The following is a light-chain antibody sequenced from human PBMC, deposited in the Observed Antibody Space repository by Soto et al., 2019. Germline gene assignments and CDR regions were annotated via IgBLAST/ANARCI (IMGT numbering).Light chain of an antibody. Sequence: IVLTQSPATLSVSPGERATLSCRTSQSMGSNLAWYQHKPGQAPRLLIYDASTRATGVPARFSGSGSGTEFTLTISSLQPEDFAVYYCQVYNRVPPITFGQGTRLEMK. CDR2: DAS. CDR3: QVYNRVPPIT. V-gene: IGKV3D-15*01. J-gene: IGKJ5*01. CDR1: QSMGSN.